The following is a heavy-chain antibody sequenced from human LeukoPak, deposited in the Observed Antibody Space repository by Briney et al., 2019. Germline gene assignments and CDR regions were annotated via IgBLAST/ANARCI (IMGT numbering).Heavy chain of an antibody. CDR3: ARGQTSRDSSGYYLDY. J-gene: IGHJ4*02. V-gene: IGHV3-48*01. D-gene: IGHD3-22*01. CDR1: GFTFSSYE. Sequence: PGGSLRLSCAASGFTFSSYEMNWVRQAPGKGLEWVSYISSGSSTIYYADSVKGRFTISRDNAKNSLYLQMNSLRAEDTAVYYCARGQTSRDSSGYYLDYWGQGTLVTVSS. CDR2: ISSGSSTI.